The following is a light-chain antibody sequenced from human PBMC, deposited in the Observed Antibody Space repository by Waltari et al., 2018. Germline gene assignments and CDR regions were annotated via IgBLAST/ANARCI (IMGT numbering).Light chain of an antibody. CDR3: QQYDGEVVT. J-gene: IGKJ4*01. Sequence: CRASKSATSISLTWYQQKLGQAPRLLIYGTSSRATGISDRFRGSGSGTDFTLTISRLEPEDFAVYYCQQYDGEVVTFGGGTKVEI. CDR2: GTS. V-gene: IGKV3-20*01. CDR1: KSATSIS.